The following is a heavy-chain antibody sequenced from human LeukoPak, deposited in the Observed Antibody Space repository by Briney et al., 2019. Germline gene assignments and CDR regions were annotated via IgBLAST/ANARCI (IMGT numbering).Heavy chain of an antibody. CDR1: GGSISSNY. Sequence: SETLSLTCIVSGGSISSNYWNWIRQPPGKGLEWLGNIYYTGSTNYNPSLKSRVTMSVDTSKNQSYLKLSSVTAADTAVYYCARDRDIYCTNGVCYNRYFDLWGRGTLVTVSS. CDR2: IYYTGST. V-gene: IGHV4-59*01. J-gene: IGHJ2*01. D-gene: IGHD2-8*01. CDR3: ARDRDIYCTNGVCYNRYFDL.